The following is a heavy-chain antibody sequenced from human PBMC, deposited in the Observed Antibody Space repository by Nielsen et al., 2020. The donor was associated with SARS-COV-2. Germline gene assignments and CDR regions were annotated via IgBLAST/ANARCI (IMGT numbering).Heavy chain of an antibody. CDR3: ARAYCSSTSCHLYYYGMDV. V-gene: IGHV3-20*01. D-gene: IGHD2-2*01. CDR2: INWNGGST. Sequence: GGSLRLSCAASGFTFDDYGMSWVRQAPGKGLEWVSGINWNGGSTGYADSVKGRFTISRDNAKNSLYLQMNSLRAEDTALYHCARAYCSSTSCHLYYYGMDVWGQGTTVTVSS. CDR1: GFTFDDYG. J-gene: IGHJ6*02.